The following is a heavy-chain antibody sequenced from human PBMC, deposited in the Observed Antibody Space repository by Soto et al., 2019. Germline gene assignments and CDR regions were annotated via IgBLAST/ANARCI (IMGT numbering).Heavy chain of an antibody. D-gene: IGHD6-13*01. CDR2: IYYSGST. CDR3: ARHGRQQPPYYYYGMDG. V-gene: IGHV4-39*01. J-gene: IGHJ6*02. CDR1: VGSISSSSYY. Sequence: QLQLQESGPGLVKPSETLSLTCTVSVGSISSSSYYWGWIRQPPRKGLEWIGSIYYSGSTYYNPSLKSRVTSSVDTSKHQFSLKLSCVTAADTAVYYCARHGRQQPPYYYYGMDGWGQGTTVTVSS.